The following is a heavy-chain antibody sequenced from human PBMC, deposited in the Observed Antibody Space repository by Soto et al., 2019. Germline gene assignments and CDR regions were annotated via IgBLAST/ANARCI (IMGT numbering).Heavy chain of an antibody. J-gene: IGHJ6*02. V-gene: IGHV3-7*03. CDR3: XRDQWFGELGVHYGMDV. CDR2: IKQDGSEK. Sequence: GGSLRLSCAASGFTFSSYWMSWVRQAPGKGLEWVANIKQDGSEKYYVDSVKGRFTISRDNAKNSLYLQMNSLRAEDTAVYYCXRDQWFGELGVHYGMDVWGQGTTVTVSS. D-gene: IGHD3-10*01. CDR1: GFTFSSYW.